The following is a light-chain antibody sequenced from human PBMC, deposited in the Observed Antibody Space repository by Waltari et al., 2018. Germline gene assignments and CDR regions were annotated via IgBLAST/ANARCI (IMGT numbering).Light chain of an antibody. J-gene: IGLJ2*01. Sequence: QSALTQPASVSGSPGQSITISCTGTSSDIGNYNFFVSWYQHPPGEAPKLIIYEGNGRPSGVSDRFSGSKSGNAASLTISGLQAEDEAHYYCCSYGVRVFFGGGTKLTVL. V-gene: IGLV2-23*01. CDR1: SSDIGNYNFF. CDR2: EGN. CDR3: CSYGVRVF.